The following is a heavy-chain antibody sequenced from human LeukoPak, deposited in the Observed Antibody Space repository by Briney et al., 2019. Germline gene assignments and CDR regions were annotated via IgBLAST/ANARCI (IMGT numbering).Heavy chain of an antibody. Sequence: PSETLSLTCTVSGGSISSSSHYWGWIRQPPEKGLEWIGSIYYSGSTNYNPSLKSRVTISVDTSRDQFSLKLSSVTAADTAVYYCARSRGPIVPAYNWFDPWGQGTLVTVSS. V-gene: IGHV4-39*07. CDR1: GGSISSSSHY. CDR3: ARSRGPIVPAYNWFDP. J-gene: IGHJ5*02. D-gene: IGHD2-2*01. CDR2: IYYSGST.